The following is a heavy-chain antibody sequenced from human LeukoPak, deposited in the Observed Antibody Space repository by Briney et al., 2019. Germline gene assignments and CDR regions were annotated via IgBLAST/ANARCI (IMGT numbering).Heavy chain of an antibody. CDR3: ARHDRIIASPLV. J-gene: IGHJ4*02. Sequence: SQTLSLTCTVYGGSIRSGDYYWSWIRQPPGKGLEWIGYIYYSGSTYYNPSLKSRLTISVDTSKNQFSLKLSSVTAADTAVYYCARHDRIIASPLVWGQGTLVTVSS. CDR2: IYYSGST. D-gene: IGHD6-13*01. V-gene: IGHV4-30-4*01. CDR1: GGSIRSGDYY.